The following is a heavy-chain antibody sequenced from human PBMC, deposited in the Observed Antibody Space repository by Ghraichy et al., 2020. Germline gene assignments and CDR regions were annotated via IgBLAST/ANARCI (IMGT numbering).Heavy chain of an antibody. V-gene: IGHV4-59*01. CDR1: GGPISSYY. D-gene: IGHD5-24*01. Sequence: SETLSLTCTVSGGPISSYYWSWIRQPPGKGLEWIGYIYYSGSTNYNPSLKSRVTISVDTSKNQFSLKLSSVTAADTAVYYCAGFVEMATISPNDAFDIWGQGTMVNVSS. CDR2: IYYSGST. J-gene: IGHJ3*02. CDR3: AGFVEMATISPNDAFDI.